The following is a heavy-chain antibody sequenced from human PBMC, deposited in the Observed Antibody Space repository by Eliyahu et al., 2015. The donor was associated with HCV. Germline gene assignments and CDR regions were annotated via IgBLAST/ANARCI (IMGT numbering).Heavy chain of an antibody. CDR2: INSSAGTT. J-gene: IGHJ4*02. V-gene: IGHV1-46*01. CDR1: GYTFXNYF. CDR3: ARGSSDILIGNTNDY. Sequence: VQLVQSGAEVKKPGASVKVSCKTSGYTFXNYFIHWIRQAPGQGLEWMGIINSSAGTTFYAKTFQGRVTMTRDTSTNTVYMDLNSLRSEDTAVYYCARGSSDILIGNTNDYWGQGTLVTVSS. D-gene: IGHD3-9*01.